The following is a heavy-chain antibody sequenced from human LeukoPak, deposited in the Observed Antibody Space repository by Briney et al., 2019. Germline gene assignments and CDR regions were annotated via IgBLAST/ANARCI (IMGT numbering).Heavy chain of an antibody. V-gene: IGHV4-39*01. D-gene: IGHD2-2*01. CDR3: ARFRIVVVPAARNYYFDY. J-gene: IGHJ4*02. CDR1: GGSISSSNYY. Sequence: PSETLSLTCTVSGGSISSSNYYWGWIRQPPGKGLEWIGSIYYSGSTYYNPSLKSRVTISVDTSKNQFSLKLSSVTAADTAVYYCARFRIVVVPAARNYYFDYWGQGTLVTVSS. CDR2: IYYSGST.